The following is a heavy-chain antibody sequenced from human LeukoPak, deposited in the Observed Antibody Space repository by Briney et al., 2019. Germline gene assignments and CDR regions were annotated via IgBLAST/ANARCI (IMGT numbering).Heavy chain of an antibody. D-gene: IGHD2-2*01. CDR2: IKQDESEK. CDR1: GFTFSNYW. CDR3: TRDRPAAKGDY. J-gene: IGHJ4*02. V-gene: IGHV3-7*03. Sequence: PGGSLRLSCAASGFTFSNYWMSWVRQAPGKGLEWVANIKQDESEKYYVDSVKGRFTISRDNAKNSLYLQMNSLRAEDTAVYYCTRDRPAAKGDYWGQGTLVTVSS.